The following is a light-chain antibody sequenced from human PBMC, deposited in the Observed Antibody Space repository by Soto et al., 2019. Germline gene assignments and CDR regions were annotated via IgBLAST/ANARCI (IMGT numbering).Light chain of an antibody. CDR1: QSIGNN. J-gene: IGKJ1*01. CDR3: RQYANWPRT. Sequence: EIVMTQSPATLSVSPGEGVTLSCRASQSIGNNLAWYQQRPGQSPRLLMFGTSARATGIPARFSGSGSGTEFTLTISSLQSEDFAIYYCRQYANWPRTFGLGTKVEIK. CDR2: GTS. V-gene: IGKV3-15*01.